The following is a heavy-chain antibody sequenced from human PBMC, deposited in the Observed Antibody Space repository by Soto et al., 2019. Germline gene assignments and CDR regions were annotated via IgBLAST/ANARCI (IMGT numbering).Heavy chain of an antibody. J-gene: IGHJ4*02. CDR1: GGTFSGHA. D-gene: IGHD7-27*01. V-gene: IGHV1-69*06. Sequence: QVQLVQSGAEVKKPGSSVKVSCEASGGTFSGHAISWVRQAPGQGPEWMGGLIPLFGTTQHAQNFQSRLTITADKSTSTAYMELTSLRFDDTAIYYCARGPNWGYRFDSWGQGTLVTVSS. CDR2: LIPLFGTT. CDR3: ARGPNWGYRFDS.